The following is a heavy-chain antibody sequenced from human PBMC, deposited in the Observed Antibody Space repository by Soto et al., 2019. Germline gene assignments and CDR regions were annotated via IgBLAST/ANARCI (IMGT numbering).Heavy chain of an antibody. V-gene: IGHV4-34*01. Sequence: SETLSLTCAVYGVSFSGYYWSWIRQPPGKGLEWIGEINHSGSTNYNPSLKSRVTISVDTSKNQFSLKLSSVTAADTAVYYCARGPAIAAAGTGRDFDYWGQGTLVTVSS. D-gene: IGHD6-13*01. CDR1: GVSFSGYY. CDR2: INHSGST. CDR3: ARGPAIAAAGTGRDFDY. J-gene: IGHJ4*02.